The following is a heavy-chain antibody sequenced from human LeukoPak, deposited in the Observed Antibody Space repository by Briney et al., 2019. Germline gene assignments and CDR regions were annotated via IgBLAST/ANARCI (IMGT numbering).Heavy chain of an antibody. V-gene: IGHV1-2*02. D-gene: IGHD3-22*01. Sequence: ASVKVSCKASGYTFTGYYMHWVRQAPGQGLEWMGWINPNSGGTNYAQSFQGRVTMTRDTSISTAYMELSRLRSDDTAVYFCARGGGYFWFDPWGQGMLVTVSS. CDR2: INPNSGGT. CDR3: ARGGGYFWFDP. CDR1: GYTFTGYY. J-gene: IGHJ5*02.